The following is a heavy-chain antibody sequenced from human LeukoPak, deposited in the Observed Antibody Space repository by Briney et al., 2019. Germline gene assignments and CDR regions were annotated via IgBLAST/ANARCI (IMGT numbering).Heavy chain of an antibody. V-gene: IGHV4-4*07. J-gene: IGHJ5*02. CDR2: IYTSGST. D-gene: IGHD6-19*01. CDR3: ARDVDNVAVAGNWFDP. Sequence: SETLSLTCTVSGGSISSYYWSWIRQLAGKGLEWIGRIYTSGSTNYNPSLKSRVTMSVDTSKNQFSLKLSSVTAADTAVYYCARDVDNVAVAGNWFDPWGQGTLVTVSS. CDR1: GGSISSYY.